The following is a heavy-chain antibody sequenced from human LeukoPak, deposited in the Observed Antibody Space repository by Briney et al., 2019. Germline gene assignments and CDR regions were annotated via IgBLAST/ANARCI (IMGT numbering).Heavy chain of an antibody. V-gene: IGHV3-53*01. J-gene: IGHJ4*02. CDR3: AKDVNSSGYYLGFDY. D-gene: IGHD3-22*01. Sequence: GGSLRLSCVLSGFTVSSHYISWFRQAPGKGLEWVATISGGGDKQYADHVKGRFTVSRDDSKNTLYLQMNSLRAEDTALYYCAKDVNSSGYYLGFDYWGQGTLVTVSS. CDR1: GFTVSSHY. CDR2: ISGGGDK.